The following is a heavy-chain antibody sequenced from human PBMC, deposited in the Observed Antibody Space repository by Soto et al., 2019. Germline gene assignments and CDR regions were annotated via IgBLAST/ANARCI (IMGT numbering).Heavy chain of an antibody. V-gene: IGHV4-31*03. J-gene: IGHJ5*02. CDR3: ARWWSGSRQGFDP. CDR1: GGSISSGDYY. CDR2: IYYSGST. D-gene: IGHD3-3*01. Sequence: QVQLQESGPGLVKPSQTLSLTCTVSGGSISSGDYYWSWIRQHPGKGLEWIGYIYYSGSTYYNPSLKIRVTXTXDXPKHQFSLKPSSGTAADTAVYYCARWWSGSRQGFDPWGQGTLVTVSS.